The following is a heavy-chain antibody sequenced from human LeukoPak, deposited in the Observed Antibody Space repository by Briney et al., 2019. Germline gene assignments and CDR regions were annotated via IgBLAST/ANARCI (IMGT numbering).Heavy chain of an antibody. CDR3: ARGPFAGYSSGWYRV. CDR2: INHSGST. Sequence: PSETLSLTCAVYGGSFSGYYWSWIRQPPGKGREWIGEINHSGSTNYNPSLKSRVNKSVDTSKNQFSLKLSSVTAADTAVYYCARGPFAGYSSGWYRVWGQGTLVTVSS. CDR1: GGSFSGYY. V-gene: IGHV4-34*01. D-gene: IGHD6-19*01. J-gene: IGHJ4*02.